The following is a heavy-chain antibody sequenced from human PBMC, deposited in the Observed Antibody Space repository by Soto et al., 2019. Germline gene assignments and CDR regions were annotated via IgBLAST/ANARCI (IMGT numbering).Heavy chain of an antibody. CDR2: ISGSGATT. Sequence: GGSLRLSCAASGFTFSSYTMTWVRQAPGKGLEWVSAISGSGATTYHADSVKGRFTISRDNSKNTLYLQMNSLRAEDTALYYCAKDQAAAGTISRYFQHWGQGTLVTVSS. CDR1: GFTFSSYT. CDR3: AKDQAAAGTISRYFQH. V-gene: IGHV3-23*01. D-gene: IGHD6-13*01. J-gene: IGHJ1*01.